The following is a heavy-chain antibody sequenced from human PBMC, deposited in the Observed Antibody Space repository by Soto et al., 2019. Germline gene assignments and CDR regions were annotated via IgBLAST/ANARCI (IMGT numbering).Heavy chain of an antibody. D-gene: IGHD2-15*01. Sequence: QVQLVQSGAGVGKPGASVKVSCKASGYTFRTSGMSWLRQAPGQGLEWMGWISTYNGDTNDAPKFQDRVTMTSDTSTSTVYMELRSLRSDDTAVYYCATAGAAPYYYYGMDVWGQGTRVTVSS. V-gene: IGHV1-18*01. CDR1: GYTFRTSG. CDR3: ATAGAAPYYYYGMDV. CDR2: ISTYNGDT. J-gene: IGHJ6*02.